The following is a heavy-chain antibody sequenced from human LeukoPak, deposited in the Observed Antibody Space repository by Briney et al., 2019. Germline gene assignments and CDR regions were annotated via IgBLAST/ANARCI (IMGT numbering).Heavy chain of an antibody. J-gene: IGHJ4*02. CDR3: ARGSYDSSGLWFDY. CDR1: GFTFSSYV. CDR2: ISYDGSNK. Sequence: PGGSLRLSCAASGFTFSSYVMHWVRQAPGKGLEWVAVISYDGSNKYYADSVKGRFTISRDNSKNTLYLQMNSLRAEDTAVYYCARGSYDSSGLWFDYWGQGALVTVSS. D-gene: IGHD3-22*01. V-gene: IGHV3-30-3*01.